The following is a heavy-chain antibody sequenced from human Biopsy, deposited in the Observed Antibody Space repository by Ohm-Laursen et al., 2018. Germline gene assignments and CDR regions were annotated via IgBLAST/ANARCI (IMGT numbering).Heavy chain of an antibody. CDR2: IHYTGHI. Sequence: GTLSLTCTVSGDTISTYYWNWIRQTPGKGLEWIGYIHYTGHIRINPPLNSRATILVDTSKNQFSLKLNSVTAADTAVYYCGRREVVITHDAFDTWGQGTMVTVSS. D-gene: IGHD3-22*01. J-gene: IGHJ3*02. CDR3: GRREVVITHDAFDT. V-gene: IGHV4-59*08. CDR1: GDTISTYY.